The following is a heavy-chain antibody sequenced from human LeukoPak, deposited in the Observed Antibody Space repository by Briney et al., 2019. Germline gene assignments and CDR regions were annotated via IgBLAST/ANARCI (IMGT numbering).Heavy chain of an antibody. CDR3: ARGGVHCSSTSCYIAYYYYYYMDV. CDR2: IXXXXST. D-gene: IGHD2-2*02. Sequence: EIXXXXSTNXNPYLKSRVTISVDTSKNQFSLKLSSVTAADTAVYYCARGGVHCSSTSCYIAYYYYYYMDVWGKETTVTVSS. J-gene: IGHJ6*03. V-gene: IGHV4-34*01.